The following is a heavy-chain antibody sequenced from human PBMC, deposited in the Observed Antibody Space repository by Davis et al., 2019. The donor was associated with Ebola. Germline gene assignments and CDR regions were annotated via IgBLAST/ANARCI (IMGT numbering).Heavy chain of an antibody. CDR2: ISASGGAT. CDR3: AKDLTSYYGSGDFLDY. Sequence: ESPKISCAASGFLFSSYAMSRVRQAPGRGLEWVSSISASGGATFYADSVKGRIVMSRDNSNDTLYLRMNNLRAEDTAIYYCAKDLTSYYGSGDFLDYWGQGILVTVSS. D-gene: IGHD3-10*01. CDR1: GFLFSSYA. V-gene: IGHV3-23*01. J-gene: IGHJ4*02.